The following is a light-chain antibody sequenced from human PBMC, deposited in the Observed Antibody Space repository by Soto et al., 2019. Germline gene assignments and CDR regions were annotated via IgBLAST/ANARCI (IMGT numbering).Light chain of an antibody. CDR2: GAS. J-gene: IGKJ4*01. CDR1: QSVSSD. CDR3: QQYINWLLT. Sequence: EIRITQSPAILSVSPGESATLSCRASQSVSSDLAWYHQKPGQAPRLLVYGASTRATGIPARFSGNGSGTEFTLTISSLQSEDFAVYFCQQYINWLLTFGGGTKVDIK. V-gene: IGKV3-15*01.